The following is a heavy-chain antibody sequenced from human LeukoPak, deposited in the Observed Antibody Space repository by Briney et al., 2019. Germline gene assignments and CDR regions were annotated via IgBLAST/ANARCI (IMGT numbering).Heavy chain of an antibody. CDR3: ARGRASSYGYFDY. J-gene: IGHJ4*02. CDR2: ISPDGSII. Sequence: PGGSLRLSCATSGFTFSSDWMHWVRQAPGKGLVWVSRISPDGSIIYSADSVKGRFTISRDNTKNTLYLQMNSLRAEDTAVYYCARGRASSYGYFDYWGQGTLVTVSS. CDR1: GFTFSSDW. V-gene: IGHV3-74*01. D-gene: IGHD5-18*01.